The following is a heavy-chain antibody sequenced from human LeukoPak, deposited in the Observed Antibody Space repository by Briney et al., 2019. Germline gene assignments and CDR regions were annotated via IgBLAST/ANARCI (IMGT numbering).Heavy chain of an antibody. CDR1: GGSIISGTYS. J-gene: IGHJ5*02. CDR2: ICHSGST. Sequence: SETLSLTCAVSGGSIISGTYSWSWIRQPPGKGLEWIGYICHSGSTYYNPSLKSRVTISVDEPKNQFSLKLSSVTAADTAVYYCARAPYCSSTSCYPSWFDPWGQGTLVTVSS. D-gene: IGHD2-2*01. V-gene: IGHV4-30-2*01. CDR3: ARAPYCSSTSCYPSWFDP.